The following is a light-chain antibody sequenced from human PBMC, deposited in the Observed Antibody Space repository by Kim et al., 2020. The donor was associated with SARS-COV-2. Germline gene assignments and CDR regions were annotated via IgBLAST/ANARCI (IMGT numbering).Light chain of an antibody. J-gene: IGKJ5*01. CDR3: QQYGSSPLT. CDR1: QSVSSSY. Sequence: EIVLTQSPGTLSLSPGERATLSCRASQSVSSSYLAWYQQKPGQPPRLLIYGASSRATGIPDRFSGSGSGTDFTLTISRLEPEDFAVYYCQQYGSSPLTFGQGKRLEIK. CDR2: GAS. V-gene: IGKV3-20*01.